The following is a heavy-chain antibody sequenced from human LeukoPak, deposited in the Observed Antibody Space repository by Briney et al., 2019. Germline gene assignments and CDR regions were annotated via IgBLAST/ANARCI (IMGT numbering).Heavy chain of an antibody. Sequence: PSETLSLTCTVSGYSISSGYYWGWIRQPPGKGLEWIGSIYHSGSTYYNPSLKSRVTISVDTSKNQFSLKLSSVTAADTAVYYCARGLGSQPFDYWGQGTLVTVSS. CDR2: IYHSGST. J-gene: IGHJ4*02. D-gene: IGHD2-15*01. CDR1: GYSISSGYY. V-gene: IGHV4-38-2*02. CDR3: ARGLGSQPFDY.